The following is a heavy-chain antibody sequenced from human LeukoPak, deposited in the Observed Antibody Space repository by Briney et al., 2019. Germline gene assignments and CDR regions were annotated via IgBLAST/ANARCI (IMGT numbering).Heavy chain of an antibody. CDR2: IQQDGSEK. CDR1: GFTFSDYW. Sequence: GESLRLSCAASGFTFSDYWMSWVRQAPGKGLEWVAHIQQDGSEKYYVDSVKGRFTISRDNAKKSLFLQVSSLRGEDTAVYYCARDRGFSYGIDFWGQGTLVTVSS. J-gene: IGHJ4*02. V-gene: IGHV3-7*04. D-gene: IGHD5-18*01. CDR3: ARDRGFSYGIDF.